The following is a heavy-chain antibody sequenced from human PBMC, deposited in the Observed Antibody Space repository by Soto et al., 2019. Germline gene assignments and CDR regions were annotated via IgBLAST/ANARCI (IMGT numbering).Heavy chain of an antibody. V-gene: IGHV4-59*01. Sequence: SETLSLTCTVSGGSISSYYWSWIRQPPGKGLEWIGYIYYSGSTNYNPSLKSRVTISVDTSKNQFSLKLSSVTAADTAVYYCARASDSWFDPWGQGTLVTVSS. CDR2: IYYSGST. J-gene: IGHJ5*02. CDR1: GGSISSYY. D-gene: IGHD6-6*01. CDR3: ARASDSWFDP.